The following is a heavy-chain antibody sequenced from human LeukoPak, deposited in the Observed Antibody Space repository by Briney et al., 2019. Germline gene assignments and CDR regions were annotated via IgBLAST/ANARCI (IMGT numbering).Heavy chain of an antibody. CDR2: INVASGNR. Sequence: ASVKVSCKASGYTFTSYSIHWVRQAPGQGLEWMGWINVASGNRKYSQKFQDRVIISRDTSASTAYMELSSLRSEDTAVYYCARDFGRDIVVVPATWGQGTLVTVSS. D-gene: IGHD2-2*01. CDR3: ARDFGRDIVVVPAT. J-gene: IGHJ5*02. CDR1: GYTFTSYS. V-gene: IGHV1-3*01.